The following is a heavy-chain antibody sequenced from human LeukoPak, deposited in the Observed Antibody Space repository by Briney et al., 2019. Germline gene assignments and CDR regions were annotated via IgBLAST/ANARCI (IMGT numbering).Heavy chain of an antibody. V-gene: IGHV4-59*12. D-gene: IGHD1-26*01. CDR1: GGSISSYY. J-gene: IGHJ4*02. CDR3: AREERESWDLRPLDY. Sequence: SETLSLTCTVSGGSISSYYWSWIRQPPGKGLEWIGYIYYSGSTNYNPSLKSRVTISVDTSKNQFSLKLSSVTAADTAVYHCAREERESWDLRPLDYWGQGTLVTVSS. CDR2: IYYSGST.